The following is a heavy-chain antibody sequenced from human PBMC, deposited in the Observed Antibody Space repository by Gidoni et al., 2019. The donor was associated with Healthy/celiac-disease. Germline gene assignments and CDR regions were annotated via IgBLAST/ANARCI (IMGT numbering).Heavy chain of an antibody. CDR3: ARAFFPERGVAAAFDY. Sequence: QVQLVQSGAAVKKPGASVKVSCKASGSTFPSYAMQWVRQAPGQRLEWMGWINAGNGNTKYSQKFQGRVTITRDTSASTAYMERSSLRSEDTAVYYCARAFFPERGVAAAFDYWGQGTLVTVSS. CDR1: GSTFPSYA. J-gene: IGHJ4*02. D-gene: IGHD2-15*01. V-gene: IGHV1-3*01. CDR2: INAGNGNT.